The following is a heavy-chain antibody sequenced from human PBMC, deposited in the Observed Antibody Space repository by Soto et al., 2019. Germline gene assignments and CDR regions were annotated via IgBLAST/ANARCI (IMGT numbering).Heavy chain of an antibody. D-gene: IGHD3-10*01. CDR3: ARKITMVRGVIIFGFDY. CDR1: GGSISSSSYY. V-gene: IGHV4-39*01. Sequence: PSETLSLTCTVSGGSISSSSYYWGWIRQPPGKGLEWIGSIYYSGSTYYNPSLKSRVTISVDTSKNQFSLKLSSVTAADTAVYYCARKITMVRGVIIFGFDYWGQGTLVTVSS. J-gene: IGHJ4*02. CDR2: IYYSGST.